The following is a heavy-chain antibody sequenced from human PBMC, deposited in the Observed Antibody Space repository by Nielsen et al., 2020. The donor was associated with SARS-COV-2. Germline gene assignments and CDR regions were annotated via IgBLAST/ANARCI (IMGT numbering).Heavy chain of an antibody. CDR2: MNPNSGNT. J-gene: IGHJ4*02. CDR1: GYTFTSYD. Sequence: ASVKVSCKASGYTFTSYDISWVRQATGQGLEWMGWMNPNSGNTGYAQKFQGRVTMTRNTSISTAYMELSSLRSEDTAVYYCAREEDSSGNSFDYWGQGTLVTVSS. D-gene: IGHD3-22*01. V-gene: IGHV1-8*01. CDR3: AREEDSSGNSFDY.